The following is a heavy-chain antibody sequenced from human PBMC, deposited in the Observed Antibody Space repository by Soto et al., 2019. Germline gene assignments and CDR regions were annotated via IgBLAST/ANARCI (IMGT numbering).Heavy chain of an antibody. V-gene: IGHV3-33*06. CDR3: AKASGSGPIHYYYMDV. D-gene: IGHD3-10*01. CDR2: IWYDGTTD. Sequence: GGSLRLSCAASGFTFSNHGMHWVRQAPGKGLEWVAAIWYDGTTDLYADSVKGRFTISRDNSKNTVYLQWDSLRAEDTAVYYCAKASGSGPIHYYYMDVWGKGTTVTVSS. J-gene: IGHJ6*03. CDR1: GFTFSNHG.